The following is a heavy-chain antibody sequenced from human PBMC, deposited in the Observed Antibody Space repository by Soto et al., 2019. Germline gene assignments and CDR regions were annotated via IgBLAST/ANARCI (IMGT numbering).Heavy chain of an antibody. D-gene: IGHD3-3*01. CDR1: GGSISSYY. CDR2: IYYSGGT. CDR3: ARGFWSAHYDY. Sequence: PSETLSLTCTVSGGSISSYYWSWIRQPPGKGLEWIGYIYYSGGTNYNPSLKSRVTISVDTSKNQFSLKLSSVTAADTAVYYCARGFWSAHYDYWGQGTLDTVSS. V-gene: IGHV4-59*01. J-gene: IGHJ4*02.